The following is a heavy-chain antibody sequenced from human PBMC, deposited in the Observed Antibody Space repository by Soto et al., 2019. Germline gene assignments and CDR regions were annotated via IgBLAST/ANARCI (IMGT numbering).Heavy chain of an antibody. Sequence: QVQLVESGGGLVKPGGSLRLSCAVSGFTFSDYYMTWIRQAPGKGLEWVSYISSSTSHTNYADSVKGRFTISRDNAKNSLFLQMHSLRAEDTAVYYCARGRGAAADYFDFWGQGTPVTVSS. CDR2: ISSSTSHT. V-gene: IGHV3-11*05. CDR1: GFTFSDYY. D-gene: IGHD6-13*01. CDR3: ARGRGAAADYFDF. J-gene: IGHJ4*02.